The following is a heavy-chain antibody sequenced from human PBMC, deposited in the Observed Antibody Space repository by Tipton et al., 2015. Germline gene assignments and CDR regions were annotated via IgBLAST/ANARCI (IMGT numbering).Heavy chain of an antibody. J-gene: IGHJ4*02. Sequence: SLRLSCAVSGFSFFGYSMNWVRQAPGKGLEWVSYINSRSTTIYYTDSVKGRFTISRDNAENSLYLQMNSLRDEDTAVYYCARSRGFDYWGQGTLVTVSS. CDR3: ARSRGFDY. D-gene: IGHD3-10*01. CDR2: INSRSTTI. V-gene: IGHV3-48*02. CDR1: GFSFFGYS.